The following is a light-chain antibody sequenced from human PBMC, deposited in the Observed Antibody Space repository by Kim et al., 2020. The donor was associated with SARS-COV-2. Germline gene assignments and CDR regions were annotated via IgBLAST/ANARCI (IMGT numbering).Light chain of an antibody. CDR2: RDS. Sequence: SYELTQPLSVSVALGQTARITCGGNNIGSKNVHGYQQKPGQAPVLVIYRDSKRPSGIPERFSGSNSGNTATLTISRAQAGDEADYYCQMWDSSTVFGGGTQLTVL. CDR1: NIGSKN. CDR3: QMWDSSTV. V-gene: IGLV3-9*01. J-gene: IGLJ2*01.